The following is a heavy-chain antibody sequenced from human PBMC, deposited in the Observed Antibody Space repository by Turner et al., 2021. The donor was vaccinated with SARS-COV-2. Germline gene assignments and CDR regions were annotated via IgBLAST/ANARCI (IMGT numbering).Heavy chain of an antibody. CDR2: IYYSGST. Sequence: QVQLQESGPGLVKPSETLSLTCTVPGGSISTYYWSWIRQPPGKGLEWIGYIYYSGSTNYNPSLKSRVTISLDTSKNQFSLKLTSVTAADTAVYYCARVPNVWFGEVLFDFWGQGTLVTVSS. D-gene: IGHD3-10*01. CDR3: ARVPNVWFGEVLFDF. V-gene: IGHV4-59*08. J-gene: IGHJ4*02. CDR1: GGSISTYY.